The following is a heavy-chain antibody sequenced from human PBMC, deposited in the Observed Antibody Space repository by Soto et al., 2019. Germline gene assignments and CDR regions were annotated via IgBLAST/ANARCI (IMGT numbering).Heavy chain of an antibody. CDR1: GFTFSNYW. CDR3: TRDRSGTMLF. CDR2: MNQDGSAR. D-gene: IGHD1-7*01. J-gene: IGHJ4*02. V-gene: IGHV3-7*01. Sequence: EVQLVESGGGLVQPGGSLRLSCTASGFTFSNYWMSWVRQAPGEGLEWVANMNQDGSARYYVDSVKGRFTISRDNAKNSLYLQVSSLRAYDTAIYYCTRDRSGTMLFWSQGTLVTVSS.